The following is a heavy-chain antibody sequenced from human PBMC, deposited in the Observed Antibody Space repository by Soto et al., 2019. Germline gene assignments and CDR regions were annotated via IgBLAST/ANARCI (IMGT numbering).Heavy chain of an antibody. D-gene: IGHD6-6*01. J-gene: IGHJ4*02. V-gene: IGHV4-31*03. CDR1: GESISSGGYY. Sequence: QVQLQESGPGLVKPSQTLSLTCSVSGESISSGGYYWSWIRHHPGKGVEWIGYINDSESAYYNQSLKSRVTISMDTAKNHYAMRLSSVTADDTAVYYCARASISSSAAVYWGQGTLATVSS. CDR3: ARASISSSAAVY. CDR2: INDSESA.